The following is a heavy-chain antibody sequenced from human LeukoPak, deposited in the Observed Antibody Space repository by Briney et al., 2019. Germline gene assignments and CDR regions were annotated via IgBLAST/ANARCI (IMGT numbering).Heavy chain of an antibody. CDR3: ARDHAAGYYFDY. Sequence: SETLSLTCAVSGGSITSYYWNWIRQPPGKGLEWIGYIHHTGKNRYNPSLQSRVTMSVDTSKSEFSLKLSSVTAADTAVYYCARDHAAGYYFDYWGQGTLVTVSS. V-gene: IGHV4-59*01. J-gene: IGHJ4*02. CDR1: GGSITSYY. CDR2: IHHTGKN. D-gene: IGHD3-10*01.